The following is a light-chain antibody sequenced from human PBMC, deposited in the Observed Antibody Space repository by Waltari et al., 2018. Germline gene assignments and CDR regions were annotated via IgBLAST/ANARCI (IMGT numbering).Light chain of an antibody. CDR3: LSADSSGTSKV. Sequence: SYELTQPPSVSVSPGQTARLTCSGDALPKQYAFWYQQKPGQAPVLIIDKDTQRPSGIPERFSGSSSGTTVTMTIRGVQAEDEADYYCLSADSSGTSKVFGGGTKLTVL. CDR1: ALPKQY. V-gene: IGLV3-25*03. CDR2: KDT. J-gene: IGLJ3*02.